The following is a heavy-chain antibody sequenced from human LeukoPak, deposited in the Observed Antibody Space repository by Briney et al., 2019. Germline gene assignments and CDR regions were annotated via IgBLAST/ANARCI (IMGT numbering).Heavy chain of an antibody. V-gene: IGHV3-21*01. J-gene: IGHJ4*02. CDR1: GFTFSSHS. D-gene: IGHD5-24*01. Sequence: AGGSLRLSCAASGFTFSSHSMNWVRQAPGKGLEWVSSISSSSSYIYYADSVKGRFTISRDNAKNSLYLQMNSLRAEDTAVYYCARMAATIEDYWGQGTLVTVSS. CDR2: ISSSSSYI. CDR3: ARMAATIEDY.